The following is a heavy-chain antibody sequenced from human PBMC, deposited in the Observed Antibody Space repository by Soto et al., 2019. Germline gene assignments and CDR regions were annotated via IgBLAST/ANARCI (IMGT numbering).Heavy chain of an antibody. CDR3: ASGAITMVRGVPTYGMDV. D-gene: IGHD3-10*01. CDR2: IIPIFGTA. Sequence: QVQLVQSGAEVKKPGSSVKVSCKASGGTFSSYAMSWVRQAPGQGLEWMGGIIPIFGTANYAQKFQGRVTITADESTSTAYMELSSLRSEDTAVYYCASGAITMVRGVPTYGMDVWGQGTTVTVSS. V-gene: IGHV1-69*01. J-gene: IGHJ6*02. CDR1: GGTFSSYA.